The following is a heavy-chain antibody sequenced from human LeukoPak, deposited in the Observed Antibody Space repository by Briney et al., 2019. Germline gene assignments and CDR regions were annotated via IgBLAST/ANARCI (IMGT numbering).Heavy chain of an antibody. CDR3: ARDRGYGDYALYYFDY. J-gene: IGHJ4*02. V-gene: IGHV1-2*02. D-gene: IGHD4-17*01. Sequence: ASVKVSCKASGYTFTGHYMHWVRQAPGQGLEWMGWISPNSGGTNYAQKFQGRVTMTRDTSISTAYMELRRLRPDDTAVYYCARDRGYGDYALYYFDYWGQGTLVTVSS. CDR2: ISPNSGGT. CDR1: GYTFTGHY.